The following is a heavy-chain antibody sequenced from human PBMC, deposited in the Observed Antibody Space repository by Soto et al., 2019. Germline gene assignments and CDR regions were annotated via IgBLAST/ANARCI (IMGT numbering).Heavy chain of an antibody. CDR2: VSGSGGST. CDR3: AKTGTIFGVVIIQYYYYMDV. V-gene: IGHV3-23*01. D-gene: IGHD3-3*01. Sequence: EVQLLESGGGLVQPGGSLRLSCTASGFTFSSYAMSWVRQAPGKGLEWVSAVSGSGGSTYYADSVKGRFTISRDNSKNTLSLQMNSLRAEDTAVYNCAKTGTIFGVVIIQYYYYMDVWGKGTTVTVSS. J-gene: IGHJ6*03. CDR1: GFTFSSYA.